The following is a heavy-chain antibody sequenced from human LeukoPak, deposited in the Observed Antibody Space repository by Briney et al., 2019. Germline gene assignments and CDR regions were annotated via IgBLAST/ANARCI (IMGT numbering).Heavy chain of an antibody. V-gene: IGHV1-8*01. D-gene: IGHD6-6*01. Sequence: GASVTVSCTASGYTFSSYDINWVRQATGQGFEWMGWMNPTSGDSGYAQKFQGRITMTRNTSITTAYMELSSLRSEDTAVYYCARQYTSSFEYWGQGTLVTVSS. CDR1: GYTFSSYD. CDR3: ARQYTSSFEY. CDR2: MNPTSGDS. J-gene: IGHJ4*02.